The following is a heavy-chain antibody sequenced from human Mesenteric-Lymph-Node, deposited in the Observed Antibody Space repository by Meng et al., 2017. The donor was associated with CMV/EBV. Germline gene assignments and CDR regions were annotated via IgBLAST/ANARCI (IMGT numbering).Heavy chain of an antibody. CDR1: GFTFSSYA. Sequence: GESLKISCAASGFTFSSYAIHWVRQAPGKGLEYVSVISSNGDITHYADSVKGRFTISRDNSKNTLYLQMGSLRVEDMAVYYCARDEDDTSGYRYWGQGTLVTVSS. D-gene: IGHD3-22*01. CDR3: ARDEDDTSGYRY. J-gene: IGHJ4*02. CDR2: ISSNGDIT. V-gene: IGHV3-64*02.